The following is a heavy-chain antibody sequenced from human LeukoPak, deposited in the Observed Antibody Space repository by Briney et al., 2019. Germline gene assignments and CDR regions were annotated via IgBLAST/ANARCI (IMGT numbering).Heavy chain of an antibody. Sequence: GGSLRLSCAASGFTFSSYAMSWVRQAAGKGPEWVSGIRGSGSSTYYADSVKGRFIISRDSSKNTPYLQMNSLRAEDTAVYYCAKGPTILYYYYMGVWGKGTTVTVSS. CDR3: AKGPTILYYYYMGV. CDR1: GFTFSSYA. V-gene: IGHV3-23*01. CDR2: IRGSGSST. J-gene: IGHJ6*03. D-gene: IGHD5-12*01.